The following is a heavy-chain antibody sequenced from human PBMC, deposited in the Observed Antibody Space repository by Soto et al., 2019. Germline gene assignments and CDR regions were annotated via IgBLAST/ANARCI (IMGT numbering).Heavy chain of an antibody. CDR2: IWYDGSKK. CDR1: GFTFSSYG. Sequence: QVQLVESGGGVVQPGRSLRLSCAASGFTFSSYGMHWVRQAPGKGLEWVAVIWYDGSKKYYADSVKGRFTISRDNSKNTLYLQMNSLRAEDTAVYYCARDLRWSVAVAGPTTGDWGQGTLVTVSS. J-gene: IGHJ4*02. CDR3: ARDLRWSVAVAGPTTGD. D-gene: IGHD6-19*01. V-gene: IGHV3-33*01.